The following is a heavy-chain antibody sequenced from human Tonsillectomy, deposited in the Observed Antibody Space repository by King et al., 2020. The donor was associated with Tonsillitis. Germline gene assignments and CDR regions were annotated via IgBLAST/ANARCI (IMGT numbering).Heavy chain of an antibody. V-gene: IGHV1-18*04. Sequence: QLVQSGAEVKKPGASVKVSCKASGYTFTNYCFSWVRQAPGQGLEWMGWIRAYNGNTNYAQKLQGRVTMTTDTSTSTAYMELRSLRSDDTAVYYCARVYNDTCVYYYGDYWLTGTLVTDS. J-gene: IGHJ4*01. CDR2: IRAYNGNT. D-gene: IGHD3-22*01. CDR3: ARVYNDTCVYYYGDY. CDR1: GYTFTNYC.